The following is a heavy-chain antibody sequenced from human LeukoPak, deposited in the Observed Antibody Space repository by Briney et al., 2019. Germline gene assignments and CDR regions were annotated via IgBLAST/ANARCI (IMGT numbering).Heavy chain of an antibody. V-gene: IGHV4-39*07. J-gene: IGHJ4*02. Sequence: SETLSLTCTVSGGSISNYYWGWIRQAPGKGLEWIGSIYYSGSTYYNPSLKSRVTISVDTSKNQFSLKLSSVTAADTAVYYCARVPSSRKAVDYWGQGTLVTVSS. D-gene: IGHD6-13*01. CDR1: GGSISNYY. CDR2: IYYSGST. CDR3: ARVPSSRKAVDY.